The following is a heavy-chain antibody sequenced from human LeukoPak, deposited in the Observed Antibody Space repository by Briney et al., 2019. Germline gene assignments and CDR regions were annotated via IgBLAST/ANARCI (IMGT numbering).Heavy chain of an antibody. CDR1: GFTFSSYA. Sequence: GGSLRLSCAASGFTFSSYAMSWVRQAPGKGLEWVSAISGSGGSTYYADSVKGRFTISRDNSKNTLYLQMNSLRAEDTAVCYCASSYYYGSGSPEPFDYWGQGTLVTVSS. CDR2: ISGSGGST. V-gene: IGHV3-23*01. J-gene: IGHJ4*02. CDR3: ASSYYYGSGSPEPFDY. D-gene: IGHD3-10*01.